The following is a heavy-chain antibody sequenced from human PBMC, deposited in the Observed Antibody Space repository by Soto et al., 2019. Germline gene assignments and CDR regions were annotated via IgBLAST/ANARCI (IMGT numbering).Heavy chain of an antibody. CDR2: IFYSGST. V-gene: IGHV4-39*01. CDR3: ATQQTTADMDLWFAP. Sequence: KNSETLSITCNVSGGTISSSRSYWAWIRQPPGKGLEWIANIFYSGSTYYNPSLASRVTVSVDTSKNQFSLKLSSVTAADTAVFYCATQQTTADMDLWFAPWGQGTLVPVSP. CDR1: GGTISSSRSY. J-gene: IGHJ5*02. D-gene: IGHD2-2*01.